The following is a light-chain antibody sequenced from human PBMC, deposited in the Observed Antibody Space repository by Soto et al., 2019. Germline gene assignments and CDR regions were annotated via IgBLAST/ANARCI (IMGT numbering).Light chain of an antibody. J-gene: IGLJ2*01. V-gene: IGLV6-57*02. CDR2: EDN. Sequence: NFMLTQPHSLSGLPGKPVGIPCIDRGGSIATNYVQCYQQLPGSAPITVIYEDNQRPSGVPDRFSGSIDSSSNSASLTISGLKTEDEADYYCQSYDANYVVFGGGTKLTVL. CDR3: QSYDANYVV. CDR1: GGSIATNY.